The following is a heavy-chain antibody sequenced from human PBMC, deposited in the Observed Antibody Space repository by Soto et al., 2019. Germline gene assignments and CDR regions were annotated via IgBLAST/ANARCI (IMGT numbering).Heavy chain of an antibody. CDR3: AKNHWAARREYYYYYCMEV. CDR2: ISYDGSNK. CDR1: GFTFSSYG. D-gene: IGHD6-6*01. Sequence: QVQLVESGGGVVQPGRSLRLSCAASGFTFSSYGMHWVRQAPGKGLEWVAVISYDGSNKYYADSVKGRFTISRDNSKNTLYLQMNSLIAEDTAVYYCAKNHWAARREYYYYYCMEVWGHGTTVTVS. V-gene: IGHV3-30*18. J-gene: IGHJ6*01.